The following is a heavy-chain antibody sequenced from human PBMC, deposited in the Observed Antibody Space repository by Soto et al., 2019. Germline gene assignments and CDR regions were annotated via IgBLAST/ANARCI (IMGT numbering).Heavy chain of an antibody. CDR2: ISSSSSTI. CDR1: GFTFSSYS. D-gene: IGHD4-17*01. V-gene: IGHV3-48*02. J-gene: IGHJ6*02. CDR3: ARDPDYGENYYGMDV. Sequence: EVQLLESGGGLVQPGGSLRLSCAASGFTFSSYSMNWVRQAPGKGLEWVSYISSSSSTIYYADSVKGRFTISRDNAKNSLYLQMNSLRDEDTAVYYCARDPDYGENYYGMDVWGQGTTVTVSS.